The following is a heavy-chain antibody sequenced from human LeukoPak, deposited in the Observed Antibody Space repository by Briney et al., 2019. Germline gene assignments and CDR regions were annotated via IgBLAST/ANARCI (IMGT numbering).Heavy chain of an antibody. Sequence: PSETLSLTCTVSGGSISGYYWSWIRQPPGKGLEWIGCIFPSGSTNYNPSLKTRVTISEHTSVNQFSLKLSSVTAADTAVYYCARHYYDRSDSYSFDYWGQGTLVTVSS. CDR2: IFPSGST. J-gene: IGHJ4*02. D-gene: IGHD3-22*01. CDR3: ARHYYDRSDSYSFDY. CDR1: GGSISGYY. V-gene: IGHV4-59*08.